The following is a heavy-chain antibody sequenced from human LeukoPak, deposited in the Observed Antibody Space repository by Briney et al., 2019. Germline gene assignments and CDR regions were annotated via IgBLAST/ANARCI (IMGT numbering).Heavy chain of an antibody. V-gene: IGHV3-74*01. CDR1: GFTFSTYW. D-gene: IGHD6-19*01. J-gene: IGHJ4*02. CDR2: IITDGSST. CDR3: AGGHSSGLGDY. Sequence: GGSLRLSCAASGFTFSTYWMHWVRQAPGKGLVWVSRIITDGSSTIYADSVKGRFTISRDNAKNTLYLQMNSLRAEDTAVYYCAGGHSSGLGDYRGQGTLVTVSS.